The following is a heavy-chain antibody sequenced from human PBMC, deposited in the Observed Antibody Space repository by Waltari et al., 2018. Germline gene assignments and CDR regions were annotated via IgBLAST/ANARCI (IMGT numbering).Heavy chain of an antibody. V-gene: IGHV1-69*05. CDR2: IIPIFGTA. Sequence: QVQLVQSGAEGRKPGSSVKVSCKASGGTFGRHAISWVRRAPGQGLEWMGGIIPIFGTANYAQKFQGRVTITTDESTSTAYMELSSLRSEDTAVYYCAIVGAHGPHDFDYWGQGTLVTVSS. CDR3: AIVGAHGPHDFDY. J-gene: IGHJ4*02. CDR1: GGTFGRHA. D-gene: IGHD1-26*01.